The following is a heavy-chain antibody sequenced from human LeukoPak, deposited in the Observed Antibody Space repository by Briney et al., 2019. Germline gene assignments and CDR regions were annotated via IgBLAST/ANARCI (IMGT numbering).Heavy chain of an antibody. J-gene: IGHJ4*02. CDR3: ARDSGGQWLIKNHFDY. CDR1: GYTFTSYY. CDR2: INPSGGST. Sequence: ASVKVSCKASGYTFTSYYMHWVRQAPGQGLEWMGIINPSGGSTSYAQKFQGRVTMTRDTSTSTVYMELSSLRSEDTAVYYCARDSGGQWLIKNHFDYWGQGTLVTVSS. D-gene: IGHD6-19*01. V-gene: IGHV1-46*01.